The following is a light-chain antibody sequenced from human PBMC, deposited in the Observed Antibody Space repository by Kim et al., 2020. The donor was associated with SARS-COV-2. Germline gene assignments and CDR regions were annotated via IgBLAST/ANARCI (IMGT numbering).Light chain of an antibody. Sequence: SYELTQPSSVSVSPGQTATITCSGANLGDKYVCWYQQRPGQSPVLVIHQDTHRPSGIPERFSASNSGDTATLTISGTQDIDEADYYCQAWDSHTLYVFG. CDR3: QAWDSHTLYV. J-gene: IGLJ1*01. CDR1: NLGDKY. CDR2: QDT. V-gene: IGLV3-1*01.